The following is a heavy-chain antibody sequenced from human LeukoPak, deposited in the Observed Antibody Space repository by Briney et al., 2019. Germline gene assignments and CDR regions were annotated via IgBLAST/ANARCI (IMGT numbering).Heavy chain of an antibody. D-gene: IGHD1-26*01. CDR3: ASSREAEYFQH. V-gene: IGHV6-1*01. CDR1: RVGASSNSAA. J-gene: IGHJ1*01. Sequence: SQTPSPTTAISRVGASSNSAASSSIRPPPSTRLEWLGRTYYRSKWYNDYAVSVKSRITINPDTSKNQFSLQLNSVTPEDTAVYYCASSREAEYFQHWGQGTLVTVSP. CDR2: TYYRSKWYN.